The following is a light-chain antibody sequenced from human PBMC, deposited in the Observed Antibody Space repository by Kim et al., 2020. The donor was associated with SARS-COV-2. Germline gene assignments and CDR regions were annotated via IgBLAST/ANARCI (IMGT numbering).Light chain of an antibody. V-gene: IGKV1-5*03. CDR3: QQYNAYPPSYT. CDR1: QSISNW. CDR2: KAS. J-gene: IGKJ2*01. Sequence: GDRVTITCRASQSISNWLAWYQQKPGKAPKLLMYKASTLESGVPSRFSGSGSGTDFTLTISSLQPDDFATYYCQQYNAYPPSYTFRQGT.